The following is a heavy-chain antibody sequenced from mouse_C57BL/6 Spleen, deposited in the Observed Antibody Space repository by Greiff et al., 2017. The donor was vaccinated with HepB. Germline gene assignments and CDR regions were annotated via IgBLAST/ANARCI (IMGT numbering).Heavy chain of an antibody. CDR3: AREGIYYYGSSFLRWYFDV. J-gene: IGHJ1*03. D-gene: IGHD1-1*01. V-gene: IGHV1-55*01. CDR1: GYTFTSYW. Sequence: QVQLKQSGAELVKPGASVKMSCKASGYTFTSYWITWVKQRPGQGLEWIGDIYPGSGSTNYNEKFKSKATLTVDTSSSTAYMQLSSLTSEDSAVYYCAREGIYYYGSSFLRWYFDVWGTGTTVTVSS. CDR2: IYPGSGST.